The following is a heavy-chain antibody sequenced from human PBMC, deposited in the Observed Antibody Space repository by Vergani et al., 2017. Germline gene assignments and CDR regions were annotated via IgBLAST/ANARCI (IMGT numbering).Heavy chain of an antibody. D-gene: IGHD6-13*01. Sequence: QVQLVQSGAEVKKPGSSVKVSCKASGGTFSSYAISWVRQAPGQGLEWMGGINPNTGGTNSAQKFQGRVTLTRDTSISTAYMELSRLRSDDTAVYYCARDMGYSSSWYYYYYYLDVWGKGTTVTVSS. CDR2: INPNTGGT. V-gene: IGHV1-2*02. CDR1: GGTFSSYA. CDR3: ARDMGYSSSWYYYYYYLDV. J-gene: IGHJ6*03.